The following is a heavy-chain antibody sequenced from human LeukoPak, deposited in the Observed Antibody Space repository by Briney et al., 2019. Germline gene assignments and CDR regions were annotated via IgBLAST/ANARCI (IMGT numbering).Heavy chain of an antibody. CDR2: ISYDGNNK. CDR3: ATESMLDWSGFDY. J-gene: IGHJ4*02. CDR1: GFTFSRYV. D-gene: IGHD3-9*01. Sequence: PGRSLRLSCVASGFTFSRYVRHWVRQAPGKGLEWVAFISYDGNNKYYADSVKGRFTISRDNSKNTLYLQMNSLRTEDTAVYYCATESMLDWSGFDYWGQGTLVTVSS. V-gene: IGHV3-30*04.